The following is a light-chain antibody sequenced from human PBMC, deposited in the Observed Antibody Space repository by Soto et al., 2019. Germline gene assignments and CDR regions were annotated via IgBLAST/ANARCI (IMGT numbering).Light chain of an antibody. V-gene: IGLV1-40*01. Sequence: QLVLTQPPSVSGAPGQRVTISCTGSASNVGAGFGVHWYQQLPGTAPKVLIYGDINRPSGVPDRFSGPRSGNSASLATTGLKAEDEADDCSQPLDSRLSGTIVFAGDTKLAAL. J-gene: IGLJ7*02. CDR3: QPLDSRLSGTIV. CDR1: ASNVGAGFG. CDR2: GDI.